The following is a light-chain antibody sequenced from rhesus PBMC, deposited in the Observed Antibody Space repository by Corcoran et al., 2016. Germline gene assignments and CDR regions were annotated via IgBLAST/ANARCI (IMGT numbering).Light chain of an antibody. V-gene: IGKV3-42*02. CDR3: QQYSNWPT. CDR2: GAS. CDR1: QSVSSS. Sequence: EIVLTQSPATLSLSPGERATLSCRASQSVSSSLAWYQQKPGQAPRLLINGASSRATGIPDRLSGSGSGTDFTLTISSRGPEDVGVYYCQQYSNWPTFGQGTKVEIK. J-gene: IGKJ1*01.